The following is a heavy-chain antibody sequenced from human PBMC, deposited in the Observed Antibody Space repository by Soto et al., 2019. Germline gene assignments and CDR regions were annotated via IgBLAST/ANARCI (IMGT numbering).Heavy chain of an antibody. D-gene: IGHD2-21*01. J-gene: IGHJ5*02. CDR3: ARGFGEYNWFDP. CDR1: GFTFSSYS. CDR2: ISSSSSDI. V-gene: IGHV3-21*01. Sequence: SCAASGFTFSSYSMNWVRQAPGKGLEWVSSISSSSSDIYYADSVKGRFTISRDNAKNSLYLQMNSLRAEDTAVYYCARGFGEYNWFDPWGQGTLVTVSS.